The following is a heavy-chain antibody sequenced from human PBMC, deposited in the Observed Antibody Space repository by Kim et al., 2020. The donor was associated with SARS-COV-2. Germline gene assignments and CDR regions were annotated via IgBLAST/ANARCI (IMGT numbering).Heavy chain of an antibody. CDR1: GFTFSSYW. V-gene: IGHV3-74*01. CDR3: ARGGDGYTGAEYFQH. Sequence: GGSLRLSCAASGFTFSSYWMHWVRQAPGKGLVWVSRINSDGSSTSYADSVKGRFTISRDNAKNTLYLQMNSLRAEDTAVYYCARGGDGYTGAEYFQHWGQGTLVTVSS. D-gene: IGHD5-12*01. CDR2: INSDGSST. J-gene: IGHJ1*01.